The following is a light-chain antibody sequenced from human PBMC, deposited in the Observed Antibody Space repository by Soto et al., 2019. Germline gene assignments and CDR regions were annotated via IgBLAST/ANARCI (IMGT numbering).Light chain of an antibody. CDR2: GAF. J-gene: IGKJ1*01. V-gene: IGKV3-15*01. CDR3: QQYKIWPPWT. Sequence: EIVVTQSPATLSVSPGERATLSCRTSQSVDSNLAWYQHKSGQAPRLLIYGAFTRATGVPARFSGSGSGTEFTLTISSLQSEDFAVYFCQQYKIWPPWTFGQGTKVDIK. CDR1: QSVDSN.